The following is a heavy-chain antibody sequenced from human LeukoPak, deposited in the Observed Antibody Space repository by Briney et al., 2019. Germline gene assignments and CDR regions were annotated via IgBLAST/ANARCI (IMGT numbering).Heavy chain of an antibody. J-gene: IGHJ4*02. Sequence: GASVKVSCKASGYTFSSYGISWVRQAPGQGLEWMGWSSAYNGNTNYAQKLQGRVTMTTDTSTSTAYMELRSLRSDDTAVYYCARVRIEQQPYDCWGQGTLVTVSS. V-gene: IGHV1-18*01. D-gene: IGHD6-13*01. CDR1: GYTFSSYG. CDR2: SSAYNGNT. CDR3: ARVRIEQQPYDC.